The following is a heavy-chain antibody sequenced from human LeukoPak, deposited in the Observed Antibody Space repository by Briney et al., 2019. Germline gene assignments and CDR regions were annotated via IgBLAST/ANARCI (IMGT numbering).Heavy chain of an antibody. Sequence: PGGSLRLSCAASGFTFSSYAMHWVRQAPGKGLEYASAISSNGGSTYYANSVKGRFTISRDNSKNTLYLQMGSLRAEDMAVYYCARELTYYYAFDIWGQGTMVTVSS. J-gene: IGHJ3*02. V-gene: IGHV3-64*01. CDR3: ARELTYYYAFDI. D-gene: IGHD3-10*01. CDR1: GFTFSSYA. CDR2: ISSNGGST.